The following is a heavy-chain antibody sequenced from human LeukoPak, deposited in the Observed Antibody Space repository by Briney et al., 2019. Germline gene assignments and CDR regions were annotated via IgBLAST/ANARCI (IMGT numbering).Heavy chain of an antibody. V-gene: IGHV3-21*01. J-gene: IGHJ1*01. CDR2: ISSSSSYI. D-gene: IGHD6-13*01. CDR3: ARDWPTIAAAGTIPEYFQH. CDR1: GFTFSSSS. Sequence: GGSLRLSCAASGFTFSSSSMNWVRQAPGKGLEWVSSISSSSSYIYYADSVKGRFTISRDNAKNSLYLQMNSLRAEDTAVYYCARDWPTIAAAGTIPEYFQHWGQGTLVTVSS.